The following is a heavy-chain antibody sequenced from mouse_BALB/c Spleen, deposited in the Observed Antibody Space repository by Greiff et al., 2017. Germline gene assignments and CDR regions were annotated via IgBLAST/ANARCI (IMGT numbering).Heavy chain of an antibody. CDR2: IYPGSGST. CDR1: GYTFTDYV. V-gene: IGHV1-77*01. Sequence: QVQLKQSGPELVKPGASVKMSCKASGYTFTDYVISWVKQRTGQGLEWIGEIYPGSGSTYYNEKFKGKATLTADKSSNTAYMQLSSLTSEDSAVYFCARRATYYGNFYAMDYWGQGTSVTVSS. CDR3: ARRATYYGNFYAMDY. D-gene: IGHD2-10*01. J-gene: IGHJ4*01.